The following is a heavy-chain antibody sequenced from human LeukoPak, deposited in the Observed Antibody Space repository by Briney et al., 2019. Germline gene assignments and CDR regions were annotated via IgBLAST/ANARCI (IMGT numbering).Heavy chain of an antibody. CDR1: GFTFSSYE. CDR2: ISSSGSTI. CDR3: ARAQYYDILTGNFDY. D-gene: IGHD3-9*01. J-gene: IGHJ4*02. Sequence: GGSLRLSCAASGFTFSSYEMNWVRQAPGKGLEWVSYISSSGSTIYYADSVKGRFTISRDNAKNSLYLQMNSLRAEDTAVYYCARAQYYDILTGNFDYWGQGTLVTVSS. V-gene: IGHV3-48*03.